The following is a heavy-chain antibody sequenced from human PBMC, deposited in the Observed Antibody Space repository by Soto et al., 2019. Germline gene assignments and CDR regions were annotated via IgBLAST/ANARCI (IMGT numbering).Heavy chain of an antibody. CDR3: TTNPPAGEPFYYYYYGMDV. D-gene: IGHD6-13*01. V-gene: IGHV3-15*07. CDR2: IKSKTDGGTT. Sequence: VQLVESGGGLVKPGGSLRLSCAASGFTFSNAWMNWVRQAPGKGLEWVGRIKSKTDGGTTDYAAPVKGRFTISRDDSKNTLYLQMNSLKTEDTAVYYCTTNPPAGEPFYYYYYGMDVWGQGTTVTVSS. J-gene: IGHJ6*02. CDR1: GFTFSNAW.